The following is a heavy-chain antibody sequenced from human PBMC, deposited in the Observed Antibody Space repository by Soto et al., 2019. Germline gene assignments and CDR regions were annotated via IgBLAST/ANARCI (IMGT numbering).Heavy chain of an antibody. J-gene: IGHJ3*02. CDR1: GFTFSAYA. D-gene: IGHD2-8*01. V-gene: IGHV3-23*01. Sequence: EVQLLESGGGVVQPGGSLRLSCAASGFTFSAYAMSWVRQAPGKGLQWVSGVGGSDTDKHCADSVRGRFTVSRDNSKNTLYLQMNSLRADDTAVYYCAKDATAVNGVWDPFDMWGQGTEVTVSS. CDR3: AKDATAVNGVWDPFDM. CDR2: VGGSDTDK.